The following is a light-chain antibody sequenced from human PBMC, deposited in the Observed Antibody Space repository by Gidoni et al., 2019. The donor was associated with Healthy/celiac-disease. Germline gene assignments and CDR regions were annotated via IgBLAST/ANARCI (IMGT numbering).Light chain of an antibody. CDR3: QAWDSSTVV. CDR1: KLGDKY. CDR2: QDS. V-gene: IGLV3-1*01. J-gene: IGLJ2*01. Sequence: SSELTQPPSVSVSPGQTASITCSGDKLGDKYACWYQQKPGQSPVLVIYQDSKRPSGIPARFSGSNSENTATLTISGTQAMDEADYYCQAWDSSTVVFGGGTKLTVL.